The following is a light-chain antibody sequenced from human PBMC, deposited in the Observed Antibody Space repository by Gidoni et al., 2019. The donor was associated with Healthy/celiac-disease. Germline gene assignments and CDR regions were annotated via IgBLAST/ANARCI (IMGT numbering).Light chain of an antibody. CDR1: QSVSSSY. CDR3: QQYGSSVT. Sequence: VLTQSPCTLSLSPGDSATLSCRASQSVSSSYLAWYHQKPRQAPGLLIYGSASRAPGIPDRFSGSGCGTDFTLTISRLEAEDFAVYYCQQYGSSVTFGQGTKVEIK. CDR2: GSA. J-gene: IGKJ1*01. V-gene: IGKV3-20*01.